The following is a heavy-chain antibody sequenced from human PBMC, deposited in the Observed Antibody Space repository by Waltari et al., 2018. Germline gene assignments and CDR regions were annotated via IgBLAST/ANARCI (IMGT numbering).Heavy chain of an antibody. CDR3: ARVTIGASDAFDF. J-gene: IGHJ3*01. CDR1: GGSISSAAYY. V-gene: IGHV4-31*01. CDR2: IYYSGGT. D-gene: IGHD3-3*01. Sequence: QVQLQESGPGLVRPSQTLSLTCTVSGGSISSAAYYWSWIRQHPGKSLEWIGHIYYSGGTYYNPSLERLVTISVDTSKDQFSLKLTSVTAADTAVYYCARVTIGASDAFDFWGQGTMVTVSS.